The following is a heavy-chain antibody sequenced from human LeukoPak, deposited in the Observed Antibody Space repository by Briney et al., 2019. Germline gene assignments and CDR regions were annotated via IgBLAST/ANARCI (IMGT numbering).Heavy chain of an antibody. J-gene: IGHJ4*02. D-gene: IGHD6-13*01. CDR1: GGSISSSSYY. CDR2: IYYSGST. V-gene: IGHV4-39*07. CDR3: ARARGYSSSRWDAAMYYFDY. Sequence: SETLSLTCTVSGGSISSSSYYWGWIRQPPGKGLEWIGSIYYSGSTYYNPSLKSRVTISVDTSKNQFSLKLSSVTAADTAVYYCARARGYSSSRWDAAMYYFDYWGQGSLVTVSS.